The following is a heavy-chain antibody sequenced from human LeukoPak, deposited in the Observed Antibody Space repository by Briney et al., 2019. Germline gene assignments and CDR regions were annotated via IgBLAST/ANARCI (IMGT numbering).Heavy chain of an antibody. V-gene: IGHV4-34*01. J-gene: IGHJ4*02. D-gene: IGHD6-13*01. Sequence: KPSETLSLTCAVYGGSFSGYYWSWIRQPPGKGPEWIGEINHSGSTNYNPSLKSRVTISVDTSKNQFSLKLSSVTAADTAVYYCARGRAAAGPYYFDYWGQGTLVTVSS. CDR2: INHSGST. CDR1: GGSFSGYY. CDR3: ARGRAAAGPYYFDY.